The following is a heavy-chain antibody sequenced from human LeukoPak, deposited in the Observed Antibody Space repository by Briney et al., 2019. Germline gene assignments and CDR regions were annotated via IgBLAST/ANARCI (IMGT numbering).Heavy chain of an antibody. CDR3: ANPGRIWFGEFDY. V-gene: IGHV3-23*01. J-gene: IGHJ4*02. D-gene: IGHD3-10*01. Sequence: PGGSLRLSCAASGFTFSSYAMSWVRQAPGKGLEWVSAISGSGGSTYYADSVKGRFTISRDNSKNTLYLQMNSLRAEDTAVYYCANPGRIWFGEFDYWGQGTLVTVSS. CDR2: ISGSGGST. CDR1: GFTFSSYA.